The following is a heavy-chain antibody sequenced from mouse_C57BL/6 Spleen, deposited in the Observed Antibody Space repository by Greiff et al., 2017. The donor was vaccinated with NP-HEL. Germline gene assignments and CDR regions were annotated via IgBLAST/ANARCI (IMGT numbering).Heavy chain of an antibody. CDR3: ARHEVDYDYERSWFAY. CDR1: GYTFTEYT. CDR2: FYPGSGSI. V-gene: IGHV1-62-2*01. D-gene: IGHD2-4*01. Sequence: QVHVKQSGAELVKPGASVKLSCKASGYTFTEYTIHWVKQRSGQGLEWIGWFYPGSGSIKYNEKFKDKATLTADKSSSTVYMELSSLTSEDSAVYFCARHEVDYDYERSWFAYWGQGTLVTVSA. J-gene: IGHJ3*01.